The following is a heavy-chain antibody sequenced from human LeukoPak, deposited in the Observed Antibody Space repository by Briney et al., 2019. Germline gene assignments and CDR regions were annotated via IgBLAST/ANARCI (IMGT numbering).Heavy chain of an antibody. CDR2: IKHDGSEK. Sequence: TGGSLRLSCTASGFSFSSYAMHWVRQAPGKGLEWVASIKHDGSEKYYVDSVRGRLTISRDNTMNSLYLQMSSLRAEDTAVYYCATDRGWRTSGYYLYYFEYWGQGTLVTFSS. J-gene: IGHJ4*02. CDR1: GFSFSSYA. CDR3: ATDRGWRTSGYYLYYFEY. V-gene: IGHV3-7*01. D-gene: IGHD3-3*01.